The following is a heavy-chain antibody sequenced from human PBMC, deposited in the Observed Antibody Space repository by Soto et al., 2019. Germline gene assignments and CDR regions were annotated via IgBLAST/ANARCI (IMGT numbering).Heavy chain of an antibody. Sequence: GGSLRLSCVASGFTFSSYGMHWVRQAPGKGLEWVAVIWFDGSNKYYADSVKGRFTISRDTSKNTLYLQMNSLRAEDTAVYYCARELRGYTYFAYYGMDVWGQGTTVTVSS. CDR1: GFTFSSYG. D-gene: IGHD5-18*01. CDR2: IWFDGSNK. V-gene: IGHV3-33*01. J-gene: IGHJ6*02. CDR3: ARELRGYTYFAYYGMDV.